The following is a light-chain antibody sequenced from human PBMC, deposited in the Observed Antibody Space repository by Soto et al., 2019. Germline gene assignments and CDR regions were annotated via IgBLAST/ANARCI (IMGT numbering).Light chain of an antibody. Sequence: QSVQSHPPSASWTPGHRVTISCSGSSSNIESNTVTWYQQLPGTAPKLVIYSNYDRPSGVPDRFSGSTSGTSASLVIRGLQSEDDADYHCAAWDDILTGYVFGGGTKVTVL. CDR2: SNY. CDR1: SSNIESNT. V-gene: IGLV1-44*01. J-gene: IGLJ1*01. CDR3: AAWDDILTGYV.